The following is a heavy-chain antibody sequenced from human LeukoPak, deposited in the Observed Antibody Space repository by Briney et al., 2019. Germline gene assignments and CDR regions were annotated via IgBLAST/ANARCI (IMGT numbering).Heavy chain of an antibody. J-gene: IGHJ5*02. Sequence: GGSLRLSCAASGFTFSSYWMSWVRQAPGKGLEWISSFRGDGGSTYYAETVRGRFTISRDKSKNTLYLQMNSLRAEDSAVYFCAKDGYGSGGRWFDPWGRGTLVTVSS. CDR2: FRGDGGST. CDR1: GFTFSSYW. D-gene: IGHD3-10*01. V-gene: IGHV3-23*01. CDR3: AKDGYGSGGRWFDP.